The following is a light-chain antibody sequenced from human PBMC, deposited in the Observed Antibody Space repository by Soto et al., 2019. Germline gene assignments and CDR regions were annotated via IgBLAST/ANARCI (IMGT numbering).Light chain of an antibody. CDR1: SSDIGGYDY. CDR3: SSYTGSSTLYV. J-gene: IGLJ1*01. Sequence: QSVLTQPASVSGSPGQSMTISCTGTSSDIGGYDYVSWYQQHPGKVPKLMIFEVSNRPSGVSYRFSGSKSGNTASLTISGLQAEDEADYYCSSYTGSSTLYVFGTGTKVTV. V-gene: IGLV2-14*01. CDR2: EVS.